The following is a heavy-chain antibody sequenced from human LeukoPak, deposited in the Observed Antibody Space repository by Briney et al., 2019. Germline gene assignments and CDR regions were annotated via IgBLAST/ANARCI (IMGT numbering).Heavy chain of an antibody. V-gene: IGHV4-30-2*01. CDR1: GGSISSGGYY. J-gene: IGHJ3*02. CDR2: IYHSGST. D-gene: IGHD3-3*01. Sequence: KTSETLSLTCTVSGGSISSGGYYWSWIRQPPGKGLEWIGYIYHSGSTYYNPSLKSRVTISVDRSKNQFSLKLSSVTAADTAVYYCARDGSASITIFGVVNAFDIWGQGTTVTVSS. CDR3: ARDGSASITIFGVVNAFDI.